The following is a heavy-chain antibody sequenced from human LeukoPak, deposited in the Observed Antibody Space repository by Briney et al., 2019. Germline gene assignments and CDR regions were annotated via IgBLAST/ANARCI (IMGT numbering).Heavy chain of an antibody. V-gene: IGHV4-61*01. J-gene: IGHJ6*02. CDR3: ARDGGFLEWSVSPYGMDV. CDR2: IYYSGST. D-gene: IGHD3-3*01. Sequence: SETLSLTCTVSGGSVSSGSYYWSWIRQPPGKGLEWIGYIYYSGSTNYNPSLKSRVTISVDTSKNQFSLKLSSVTAADTAVYYCARDGGFLEWSVSPYGMDVWGQGTTVTVSS. CDR1: GGSVSSGSYY.